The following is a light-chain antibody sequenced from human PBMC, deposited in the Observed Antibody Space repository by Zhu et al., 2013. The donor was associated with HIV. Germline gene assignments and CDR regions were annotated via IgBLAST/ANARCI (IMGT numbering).Light chain of an antibody. J-gene: IGKJ2*01. Sequence: DVQMTQSPSSLSASVGDRVTITCRASQGISSYLAWFQQKPGKAPKSLIYGASSLQSGVSSKFSGSGSGTDFTLTISSLQPEDSATYYCQQYYDFPYTFGQGTKLEIK. CDR1: QGISSY. CDR2: GAS. CDR3: QQYYDFPYT. V-gene: IGKV1-16*02.